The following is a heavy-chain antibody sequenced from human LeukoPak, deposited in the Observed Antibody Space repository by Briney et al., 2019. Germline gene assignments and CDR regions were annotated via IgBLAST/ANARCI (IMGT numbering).Heavy chain of an antibody. CDR2: INPNSGGT. J-gene: IGHJ4*02. D-gene: IGHD3-22*01. CDR3: ARDEAMGYYDSSGYNSG. Sequence: VASVKVSCKASGYTFTGYDMHWVRQAPGQGLEWMGWINPNSGGTNYAQKLQGRVTMTTDTSTSTAYMELRSLRSDDTAVYYCARDEAMGYYDSSGYNSGWGQGTLVTVSS. CDR1: GYTFTGYD. V-gene: IGHV1-2*02.